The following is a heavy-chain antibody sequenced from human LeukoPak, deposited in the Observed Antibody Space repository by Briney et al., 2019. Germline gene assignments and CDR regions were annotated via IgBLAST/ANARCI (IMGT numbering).Heavy chain of an antibody. V-gene: IGHV4-59*08. J-gene: IGHJ5*02. D-gene: IGHD2-21*02. Sequence: PSETLSLTCGVSGDSMNNYYWYWIRQPPGKGLEWIGYVYSSGTTDYNPSLKSRVTISVDTSKNQFSLKLSSVTAADTAVYYCARQSYCTGDCYSNWFDPWGQGTLVIVSS. CDR3: ARQSYCTGDCYSNWFDP. CDR2: VYSSGTT. CDR1: GDSMNNYY.